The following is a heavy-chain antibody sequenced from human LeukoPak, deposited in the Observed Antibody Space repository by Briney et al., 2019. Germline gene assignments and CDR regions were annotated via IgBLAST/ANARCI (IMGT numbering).Heavy chain of an antibody. V-gene: IGHV3-30*02. D-gene: IGHD3-22*01. Sequence: GGPLRLSCAASGFTSSSYGIHWVRQAPGKGLEWVTFIWSGGENEYFVESVKGRFTSSRDNSKNTVYLQMDSLRDEDTAVYYCAKDASKGPESSGSVDYWGQGTLVTVSS. CDR2: IWSGGENE. J-gene: IGHJ4*02. CDR3: AKDASKGPESSGSVDY. CDR1: GFTSSSYG.